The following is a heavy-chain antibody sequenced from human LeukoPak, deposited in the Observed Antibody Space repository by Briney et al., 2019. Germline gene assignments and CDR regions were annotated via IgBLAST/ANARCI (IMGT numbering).Heavy chain of an antibody. CDR2: INAGNGNT. CDR3: ARDREQQLQFDY. J-gene: IGHJ4*02. V-gene: IGHV1-3*01. CDR1: GYTFTSYA. D-gene: IGHD6-13*01. Sequence: ASVKVSCKASGYTFTSYAMHWVRQAPGQGLEWMGWINAGNGNTKYSQKFQGRVTITRDTSASTAYMELSSLRSEDTAVYYCARDREQQLQFDYWGQGTLVTVSS.